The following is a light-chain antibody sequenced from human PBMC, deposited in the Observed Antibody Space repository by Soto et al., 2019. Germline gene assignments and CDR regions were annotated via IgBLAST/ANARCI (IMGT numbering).Light chain of an antibody. J-gene: IGKJ5*01. CDR2: DAS. Sequence: EIVLTQSPGTLSLSPGERATLSCRASQSVPSSYLAWYQQRPGQAPRLLIYDASRRATGIPDRFSGSESGTDFTLTISSLEPEDCAVYYCHQYAWSPLSCGQGTRLEIK. CDR1: QSVPSSY. CDR3: HQYAWSPLS. V-gene: IGKV3-20*01.